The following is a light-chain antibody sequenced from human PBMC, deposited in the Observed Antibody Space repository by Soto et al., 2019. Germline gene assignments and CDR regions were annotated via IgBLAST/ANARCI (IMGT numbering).Light chain of an antibody. CDR2: AAS. Sequence: DIQLTQSPSSVSASVGDRVTLTCRASQGISNWRAWYQQKPGKAPKLLISAASTLQGGVPSRFSGSFSGTDFTLTVTSLQAEDFATYFCQQAYSLPVTFGQGTELEIK. CDR3: QQAYSLPVT. V-gene: IGKV1-12*01. CDR1: QGISNW. J-gene: IGKJ2*01.